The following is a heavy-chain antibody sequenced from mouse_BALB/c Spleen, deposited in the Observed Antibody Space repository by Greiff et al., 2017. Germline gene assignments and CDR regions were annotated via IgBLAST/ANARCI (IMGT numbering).Heavy chain of an antibody. CDR3: ASGELLRYLDC. CDR1: GYSFTGYY. CDR2: ISCYNGAT. J-gene: IGHJ4*01. Sequence: LVKTGASVKISCKASGYSFTGYYMHWVKQSHGKSLEWIGYISCYNGATSYNQKFKGKATFTVDTSSSTAYMQFNSLTSEDSAVYYCASGELLRYLDCWGQGTSVTVSS. D-gene: IGHD1-1*01. V-gene: IGHV1S34*01.